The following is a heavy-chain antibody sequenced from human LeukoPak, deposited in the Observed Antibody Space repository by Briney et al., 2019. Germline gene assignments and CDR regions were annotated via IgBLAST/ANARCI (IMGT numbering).Heavy chain of an antibody. Sequence: GSLRLSCAASGFTLSGFGMNWVRQAPGKGLEWVSYISSSTTTMYYADSVKGRFTISRDNAKNTLYLQMNSLRAEDTAVYYCARGLSGYSSSLGYWGQGTLVTVSS. CDR1: GFTLSGFG. D-gene: IGHD6-6*01. CDR3: ARGLSGYSSSLGY. J-gene: IGHJ4*02. V-gene: IGHV3-48*04. CDR2: ISSSTTTM.